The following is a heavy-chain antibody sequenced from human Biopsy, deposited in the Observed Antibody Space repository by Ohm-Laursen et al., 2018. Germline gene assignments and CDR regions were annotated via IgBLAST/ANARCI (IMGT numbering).Heavy chain of an antibody. CDR1: GDSISSNY. Sequence: PSDTLSLTCTVSGDSISSNYWSWIRQPPGKGLEWIGYVFYTGSTDYNPSLQSRVTISVDTSKNHFSLRLRSVTPADTAIYYCARATNSTGWPYYYFYGMDVWGQGTTVTVSS. D-gene: IGHD2/OR15-2a*01. CDR3: ARATNSTGWPYYYFYGMDV. CDR2: VFYTGST. V-gene: IGHV4-59*07. J-gene: IGHJ6*02.